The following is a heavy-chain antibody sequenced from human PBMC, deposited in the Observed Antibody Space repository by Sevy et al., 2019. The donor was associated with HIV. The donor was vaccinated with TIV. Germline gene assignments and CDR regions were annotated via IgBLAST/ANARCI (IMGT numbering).Heavy chain of an antibody. D-gene: IGHD1-26*01. CDR2: IYYNGHI. CDR1: GGSFTSLY. Sequence: SETLSLTCTVSGGSFTSLYWNWIRQPPGKGLEWIANIYYNGHINYNPSLKSRVTLSTDTSKNQFSLRLSCVTAADTAMYYCAGENSWGRGYSWGQGTLVTVSS. J-gene: IGHJ4*02. CDR3: AGENSWGRGYS. V-gene: IGHV4-59*08.